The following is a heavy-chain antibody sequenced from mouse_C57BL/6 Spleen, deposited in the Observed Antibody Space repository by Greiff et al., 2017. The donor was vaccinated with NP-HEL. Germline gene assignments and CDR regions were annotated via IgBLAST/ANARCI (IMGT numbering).Heavy chain of an antibody. CDR1: GYTFTSYW. Sequence: VQLQQSGAELVKPGASVKMSCKASGYTFTSYWITWVKQRPGQGLEWIGDIYPGSGSTNYNEKFKSKATLTVDTSSSTAYMQLSSLTSEDSAVYYCARVGYGSSYGYFDVWGTGTTVTVSS. CDR3: ARVGYGSSYGYFDV. CDR2: IYPGSGST. J-gene: IGHJ1*03. D-gene: IGHD1-1*01. V-gene: IGHV1-55*01.